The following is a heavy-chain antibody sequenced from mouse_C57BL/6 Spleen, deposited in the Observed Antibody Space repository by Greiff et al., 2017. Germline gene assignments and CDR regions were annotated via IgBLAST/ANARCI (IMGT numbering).Heavy chain of an antibody. Sequence: QVQLQQTGPGLVQPSQSLSITCTVSGFSLTSYGVHWVRQSPGKGLEWLGVIWRGGSTDYNAAFISRLSITKDNSKSQVFFKMNSLQADDTAIYYCAKPSKYAMDYWGQGTSVTVSS. J-gene: IGHJ4*01. V-gene: IGHV2-5*01. CDR2: IWRGGST. CDR1: GFSLTSYG. CDR3: AKPSKYAMDY. D-gene: IGHD2-5*01.